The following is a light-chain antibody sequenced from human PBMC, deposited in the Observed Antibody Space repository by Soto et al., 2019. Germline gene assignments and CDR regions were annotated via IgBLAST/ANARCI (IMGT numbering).Light chain of an antibody. J-gene: IGLJ2*01. CDR2: DVT. V-gene: IGLV2-14*01. Sequence: QSALTQPASVSGSPGQSITISCTGTSSDIGTYNSVSWYQQHAGKVPKLMIYDVTNRPSGVSDRFSGSKSGNTASLTIAVLQAEEEADYYSTSYTTSSTLVFGGGTKLTVL. CDR3: TSYTTSSTLV. CDR1: SSDIGTYNS.